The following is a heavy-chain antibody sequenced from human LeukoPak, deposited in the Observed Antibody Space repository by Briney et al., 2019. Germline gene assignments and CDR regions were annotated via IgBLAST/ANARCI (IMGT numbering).Heavy chain of an antibody. J-gene: IGHJ3*02. CDR3: AIWGNAFDI. Sequence: SETLSLTCTVSGGSISSHYWNWVRQPPGKGLEWIGFIYSTGSANYNASLKSRVIMSVDRSKSQFSLNLRSVTAADTAVYYCAIWGNAFDIRGQGTMVTVSS. CDR1: GGSISSHY. D-gene: IGHD3-16*01. V-gene: IGHV4-59*11. CDR2: IYSTGSA.